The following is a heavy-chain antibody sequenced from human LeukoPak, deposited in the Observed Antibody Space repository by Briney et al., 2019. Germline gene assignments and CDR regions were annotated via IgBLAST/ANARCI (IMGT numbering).Heavy chain of an antibody. Sequence: SETLSLTCIVSGGSIIGGRFYWSWLRQPPGKGLECIGYIFQTGSTYYHPSLKSRVTISMDRSNNQISLNLNSVTAADTAVYYCARAGSTTFGVITKGDAFDIWGPGSMVTVSS. CDR1: GGSIIGGRFY. CDR2: IFQTGST. D-gene: IGHD3-3*01. CDR3: ARAGSTTFGVITKGDAFDI. J-gene: IGHJ3*02. V-gene: IGHV4-30-2*01.